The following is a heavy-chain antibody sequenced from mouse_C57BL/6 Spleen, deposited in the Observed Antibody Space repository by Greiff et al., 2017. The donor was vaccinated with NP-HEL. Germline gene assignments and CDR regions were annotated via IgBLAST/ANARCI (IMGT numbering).Heavy chain of an antibody. D-gene: IGHD1-1*01. CDR3: TRLDTTVVAHEGY. V-gene: IGHV1-5*01. Sequence: VQLKQSGTVLARPGASVKMSCKTSGYTFTSYWMHWVKQRPGQGLEWIGAIYPGNSDTSYNQKFKGKAKLTAVTSASTAYMELSSLTNEDSAVYYCTRLDTTVVAHEGYWGQGTTLTVSS. J-gene: IGHJ2*01. CDR1: GYTFTSYW. CDR2: IYPGNSDT.